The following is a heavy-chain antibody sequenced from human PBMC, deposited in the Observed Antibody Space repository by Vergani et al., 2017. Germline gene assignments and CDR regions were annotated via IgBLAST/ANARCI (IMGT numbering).Heavy chain of an antibody. CDR2: INQDGSEK. D-gene: IGHD3-22*01. CDR3: ARINYYGSSGYSLTRWHNWCDP. CDR1: GFIFSHYW. J-gene: IGHJ5*02. Sequence: EVQLLEPGGDLVQPGGSLRLSCAASGFIFSHYWMSWVRQAPGKGLEWVANINQDGSEKYYVDSVKGRFTISRDNAKNSLYLQMNSLRAEDTALYYCARINYYGSSGYSLTRWHNWCDPWGQGTLRTFSA. V-gene: IGHV3-7*01.